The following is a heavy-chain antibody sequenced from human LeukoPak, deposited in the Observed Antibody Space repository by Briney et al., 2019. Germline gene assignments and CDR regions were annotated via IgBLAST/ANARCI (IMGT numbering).Heavy chain of an antibody. CDR3: ARNILTGYYTGFDY. CDR1: GFTFSSYS. J-gene: IGHJ4*02. D-gene: IGHD3-9*01. Sequence: KPGGSLRLSCAASGFTFSSYSMNWVRQAPGKGLEWVSSISSSSSYIYYADSVKGRFTISRDNAKNSLYLQMNSLRAGGTAVYYCARNILTGYYTGFDYWGQGTLVTVSS. V-gene: IGHV3-21*01. CDR2: ISSSSSYI.